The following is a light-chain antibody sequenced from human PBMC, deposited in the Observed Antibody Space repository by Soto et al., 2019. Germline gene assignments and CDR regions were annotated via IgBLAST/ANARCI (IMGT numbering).Light chain of an antibody. CDR1: ESISPW. V-gene: IGKV1-5*03. CDR3: QQYKTYSWT. J-gene: IGKJ2*01. CDR2: NAS. Sequence: DIQMTQSPSTLSSSVGDRVTITCRASESISPWLAWYQQKPGKAPKILIYNASRSEGGIPPRFSGSESGTEFTLTISSLQPDDFATYYCQQYKTYSWTFGQGTKLEIK.